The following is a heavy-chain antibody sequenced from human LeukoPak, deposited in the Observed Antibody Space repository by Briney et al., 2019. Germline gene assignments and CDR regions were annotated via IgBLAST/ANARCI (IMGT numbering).Heavy chain of an antibody. CDR2: INPNSGGT. CDR1: GYTFTGYC. CDR3: ARDQGDGYMSFDY. V-gene: IGHV1-2*02. Sequence: ASVKVSCKASGYTFTGYCMHWVRQAPGQGLEWMGWINPNSGGTNYAQKFQGRVTMTRDTSISTAYMELSRLRSDDTAVYYCARDQGDGYMSFDYWGQGTLVTVSS. J-gene: IGHJ4*02. D-gene: IGHD5-24*01.